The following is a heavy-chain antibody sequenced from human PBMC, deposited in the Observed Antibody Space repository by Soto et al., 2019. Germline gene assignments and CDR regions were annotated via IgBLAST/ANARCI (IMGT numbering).Heavy chain of an antibody. V-gene: IGHV4-4*02. CDR1: GCSISSSNW. CDR3: ARYGRWLQAGVDY. D-gene: IGHD5-12*01. CDR2: IYHSGST. Sequence: SETLSLTCAASGCSISSSNWWSWVRQPPGKGLEWIGEIYHSGSTNYNPSLKSRVTISVDKSKNQFSLKLSSVTAADTAVYYCARYGRWLQAGVDYWGQGTLVTVSS. J-gene: IGHJ4*02.